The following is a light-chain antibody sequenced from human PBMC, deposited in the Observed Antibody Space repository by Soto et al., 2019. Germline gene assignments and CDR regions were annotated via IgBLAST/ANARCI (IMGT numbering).Light chain of an antibody. Sequence: QSALTQPRSVSGSPGQSVTISCTGTSSDVGRFEYVSWYQQHPGEAPKVVVYDITKRPSGVPDRFSGSKSGNTASLTISGLQAEDEAYYYCCSYAGIYSYVFGTGTKVTVL. CDR3: CSYAGIYSYV. CDR1: SSDVGRFEY. CDR2: DIT. V-gene: IGLV2-11*01. J-gene: IGLJ1*01.